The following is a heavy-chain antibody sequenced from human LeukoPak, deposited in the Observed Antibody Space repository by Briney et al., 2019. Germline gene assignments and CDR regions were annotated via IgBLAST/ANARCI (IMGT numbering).Heavy chain of an antibody. Sequence: GGSLRLSCAASGFTFSRYAMHWVRQAPGKGLEWVAVIWYDGSNKYYADSVKGRFTISRDNSKNTLYLQMNSLRAEDTAVYYCAKDLIWDYYFDYWGQGTLVTVSS. CDR3: AKDLIWDYYFDY. V-gene: IGHV3-30*02. CDR1: GFTFSRYA. J-gene: IGHJ4*02. D-gene: IGHD3-16*01. CDR2: IWYDGSNK.